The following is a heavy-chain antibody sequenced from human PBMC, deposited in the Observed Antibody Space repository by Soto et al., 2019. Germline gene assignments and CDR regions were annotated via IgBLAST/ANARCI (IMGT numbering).Heavy chain of an antibody. J-gene: IGHJ4*02. CDR2: LIPILGTT. CDR1: GGTFSSDA. CDR3: GRASGYLSGWYHDY. V-gene: IGHV1-69*01. Sequence: QVQLVQSGAEVRKPGSSVKVSCKASGGTFSSDAVSWVRQAPGQGLEWMGGLIPILGTTHYAQKFQGRVTLTADESTNTAYMELSSLRSADTAVYYCGRASGYLSGWYHDYWGQGTRVTVSS. D-gene: IGHD6-19*01.